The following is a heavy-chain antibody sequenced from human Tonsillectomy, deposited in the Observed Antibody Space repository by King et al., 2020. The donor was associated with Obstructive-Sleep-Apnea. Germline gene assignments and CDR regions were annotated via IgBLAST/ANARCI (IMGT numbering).Heavy chain of an antibody. CDR3: AKDNSNWSFDY. D-gene: IGHD6-13*01. V-gene: IGHV3-30*02. Sequence: VQLVESGGGVVQPGGSLRLSCAASGFTFSSSGMHWVRQAPGKGLEWVTFIRYDGSNEYYADSVKGRFSVSRDNSKNALFLQMNNLSAEDKAVYYCAKDNSNWSFDYWGQGILVTVSS. CDR2: IRYDGSNE. CDR1: GFTFSSSG. J-gene: IGHJ4*02.